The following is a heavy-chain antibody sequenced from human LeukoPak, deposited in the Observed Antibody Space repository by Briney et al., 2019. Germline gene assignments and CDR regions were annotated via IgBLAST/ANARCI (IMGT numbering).Heavy chain of an antibody. D-gene: IGHD2-2*01. V-gene: IGHV1-69*06. CDR3: ARHWGYCSSTSCYDSNWFDP. CDR2: IIPIFGTA. J-gene: IGHJ5*02. CDR1: GGTFSSYA. Sequence: GASVKASCKASGGTFSSYAISWVRQAPGQGLERMGGIIPIFGTANYAQKFQGRVTITADKSTSTAYMELSSLRSEDTAVYYCARHWGYCSSTSCYDSNWFDPWGQGTLVTASS.